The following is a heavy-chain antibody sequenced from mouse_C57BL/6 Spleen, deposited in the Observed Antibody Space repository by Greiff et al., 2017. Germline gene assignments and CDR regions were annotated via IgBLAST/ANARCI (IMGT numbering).Heavy chain of an antibody. D-gene: IGHD2-3*01. CDR2: IRNKANGYTT. CDR3: ARSDGYFDY. Sequence: EVKLMESGGGLVQPGGSLSLSCAASGFTFTDYYMRWVRQPPGKALEWLGIIRNKANGYTTEYSASVKGRFTISRDNSQNILYLQMNALRAEDSASYYCARSDGYFDYWGQGTTLTVSS. J-gene: IGHJ2*01. CDR1: GFTFTDYY. V-gene: IGHV7-3*01.